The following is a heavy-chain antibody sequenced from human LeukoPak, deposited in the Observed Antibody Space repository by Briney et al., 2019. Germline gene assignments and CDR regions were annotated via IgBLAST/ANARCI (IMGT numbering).Heavy chain of an antibody. D-gene: IGHD2-8*01. J-gene: IGHJ6*02. CDR2: ISYDGSNK. CDR3: ARDITNGVMDYYYGMDV. Sequence: PGGSLRLSCAASGFTFNSYAMHWVRQAPGKGLEWVAVISYDGSNKYYADSVKGRFTISRDNSKNTLYLQMNSLRAEDTAVYYCARDITNGVMDYYYGMDVWGQGTTVTVSS. CDR1: GFTFNSYA. V-gene: IGHV3-30-3*01.